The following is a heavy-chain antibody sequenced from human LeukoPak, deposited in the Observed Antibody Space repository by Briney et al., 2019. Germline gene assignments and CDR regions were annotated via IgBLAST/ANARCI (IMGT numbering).Heavy chain of an antibody. CDR3: ANHYDILTGYYTHDAFDI. J-gene: IGHJ3*02. V-gene: IGHV3-23*01. D-gene: IGHD3-9*01. CDR1: GFTFSSYA. Sequence: GGSLRLSCAASGFTFSSYAMSWVRQAPGKGLEWVAGISGSGGSTYYADSVKGRFTISRDDSKNTLYLQMNSLRAEDTAVYYCANHYDILTGYYTHDAFDIWGQGTMVTVSS. CDR2: ISGSGGST.